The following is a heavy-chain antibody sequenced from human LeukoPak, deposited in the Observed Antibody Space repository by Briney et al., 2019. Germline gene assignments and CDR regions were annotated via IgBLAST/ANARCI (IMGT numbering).Heavy chain of an antibody. Sequence: SETLSLTCTVSGGSTSSYYWSWIRQPAGKGLEWIGRIYTSGSTNYNPSLKSRVTMSVDTSKNQFSLKLSSVTAADTAVYYCARANTRGSGSSFEYWGQGTLVTVSS. CDR1: GGSTSSYY. D-gene: IGHD3-10*01. J-gene: IGHJ4*02. CDR3: ARANTRGSGSSFEY. V-gene: IGHV4-4*07. CDR2: IYTSGST.